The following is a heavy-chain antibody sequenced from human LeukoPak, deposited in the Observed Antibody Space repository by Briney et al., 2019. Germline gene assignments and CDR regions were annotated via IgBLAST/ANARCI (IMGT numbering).Heavy chain of an antibody. D-gene: IGHD3-10*01. CDR1: GGSISSYY. V-gene: IGHV4-59*01. CDR2: IYYSGST. Sequence: SETLSLTCTVSGGSISSYYWSWIRQPPGKGLEWIGYIYYSGSTNYNPSLTSRVTISVDTSKNQVSLKLTSVTAADTAVYYCARAGLYYASGNYLGYWGQGSLVTVSS. J-gene: IGHJ4*02. CDR3: ARAGLYYASGNYLGY.